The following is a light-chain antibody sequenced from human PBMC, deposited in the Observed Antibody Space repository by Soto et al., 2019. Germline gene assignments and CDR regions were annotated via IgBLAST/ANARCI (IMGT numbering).Light chain of an antibody. J-gene: IGKJ4*01. V-gene: IGKV3-20*01. CDR1: QSVSGKY. Sequence: EIVLTQSPGTLSLSPGERATLSCMASQSVSGKYLAWYQQKPGQAPRLLISGASSRATGIPDRFSGSGSGTDFTLTISRLEPEDFAVYYCQQYGGSPLVTFGGGTKVEIK. CDR2: GAS. CDR3: QQYGGSPLVT.